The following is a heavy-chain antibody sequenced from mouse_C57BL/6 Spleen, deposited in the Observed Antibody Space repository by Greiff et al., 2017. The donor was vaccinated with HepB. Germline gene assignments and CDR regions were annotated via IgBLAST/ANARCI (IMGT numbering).Heavy chain of an antibody. CDR2: ISDGGSYT. J-gene: IGHJ2*01. D-gene: IGHD2-5*01. Sequence: EVKLMESGGGLVKPGGSLKLSCAASGFTFSSYAMSWVRQTPEKRLEWVATISDGGSYTYYPDNVKGRFTISRDNAKNNLYLQMSHLKSEDTAMYYCARVAYYSNYERGYFDYWGQGTTLTVSS. CDR1: GFTFSSYA. V-gene: IGHV5-4*03. CDR3: ARVAYYSNYERGYFDY.